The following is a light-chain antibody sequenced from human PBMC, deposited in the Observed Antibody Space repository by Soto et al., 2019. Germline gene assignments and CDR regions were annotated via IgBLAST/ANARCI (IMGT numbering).Light chain of an antibody. V-gene: IGKV1-39*01. CDR2: GSS. CDR3: QHTYRTPWT. CDR1: QSVSTY. Sequence: DIQMTQSPSSLSASVGDRVTITCRAGQSVSTYLNWYQQKPDIAPKLLIYGSSRLQTGVPSRFSGSGSGTDFTLTISSVQPEDFATYFCQHTYRTPWTFGQGTKVEIK. J-gene: IGKJ1*01.